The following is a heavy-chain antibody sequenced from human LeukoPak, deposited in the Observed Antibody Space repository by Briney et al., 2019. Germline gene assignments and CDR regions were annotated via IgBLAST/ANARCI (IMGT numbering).Heavy chain of an antibody. V-gene: IGHV3-9*01. CDR3: AKAQSEYYDILTGSNNWFDP. J-gene: IGHJ5*02. CDR2: ISWNSGSI. Sequence: SGGSLRLSCAASGFTFDDYAMHWVRQAPGKGLEWVSGISWNSGSIGYADSVKGRFTISRDNAKNSLYLQMNSLRAEDTALYYCAKAQSEYYDILTGSNNWFDPWGQGTLVTVSS. CDR1: GFTFDDYA. D-gene: IGHD3-9*01.